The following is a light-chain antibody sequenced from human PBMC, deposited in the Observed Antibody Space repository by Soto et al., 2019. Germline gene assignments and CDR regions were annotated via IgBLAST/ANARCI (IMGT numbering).Light chain of an antibody. CDR1: SSNIGSNF. CDR2: RNN. CDR3: AAWDDRLSGWV. V-gene: IGLV1-47*01. Sequence: QSVLTQPPSASGTPGQRVTISCSGSSSNIGSNFVYWYQQFPGTAPKLLIYRNNQRPSGVPDRFSGSKSGTSASLAISGLQSEDEADYYCAAWDDRLSGWVFGGGTKVT. J-gene: IGLJ3*02.